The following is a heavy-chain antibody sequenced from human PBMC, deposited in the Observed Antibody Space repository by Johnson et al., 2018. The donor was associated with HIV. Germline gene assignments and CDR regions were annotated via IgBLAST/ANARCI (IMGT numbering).Heavy chain of an antibody. CDR1: GFTVTSNY. D-gene: IGHD1-26*01. CDR2: INSDGSST. J-gene: IGHJ3*02. Sequence: VQLVESPGGLVQPGGSLRLSCASSGFTVTSNYMSWVRQAPGKGLVWVSRINSDGSSTRYADSVQGRFTISRDNAKNTLYLQMNSLRAEDTAVYYCASSGSESYYWDLGTNALIIWGQGTMVTVSS. V-gene: IGHV3-74*02. CDR3: ASSGSESYYWDLGTNALII.